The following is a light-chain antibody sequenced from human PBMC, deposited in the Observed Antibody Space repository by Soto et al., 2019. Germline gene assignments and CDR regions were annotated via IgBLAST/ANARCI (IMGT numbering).Light chain of an antibody. CDR1: QSVSSSY. J-gene: IGKJ1*01. CDR3: QQYGSSQS. V-gene: IGKV3-20*01. Sequence: EIVLTQSPGTLSLSPGERATLSCRASQSVSSSYLAWYQQKPGQAPRLLIYGASSSAPGIPDGFSGSGSGTDFTLTISRLEPEDFAVYYCQQYGSSQSFGQGTKVEIK. CDR2: GAS.